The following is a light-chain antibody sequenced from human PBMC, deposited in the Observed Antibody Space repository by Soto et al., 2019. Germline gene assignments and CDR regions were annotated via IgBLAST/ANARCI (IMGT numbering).Light chain of an antibody. V-gene: IGLV2-14*03. CDR3: SSYTTSNTRQIV. J-gene: IGLJ1*01. CDR1: SSDVGGYNY. CDR2: DVT. Sequence: QSALTQPASVSGSPGQSITISCTGTSSDVGGYNYVSWYQHHPGKAPKLIIYDVTNRPSGVSNPFSGSKSGNTASLTISGLQPEDEADYYYSSYTTSNTRQIVFGTGTKVT.